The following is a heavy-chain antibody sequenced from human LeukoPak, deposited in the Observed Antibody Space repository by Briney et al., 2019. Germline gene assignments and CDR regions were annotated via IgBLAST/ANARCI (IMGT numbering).Heavy chain of an antibody. Sequence: GGSLRLPCAASGFTFSSYAMSWVRQAPGKGLEWVSAISGSGGSTYYADSVKGRFTISRDNSKNTLYLQMNSLRAEGTAVYYCAKGGRYSSSKPPDYWDQGTLVTVSS. CDR2: ISGSGGST. CDR3: AKGGRYSSSKPPDY. CDR1: GFTFSSYA. J-gene: IGHJ4*02. V-gene: IGHV3-23*01. D-gene: IGHD6-6*01.